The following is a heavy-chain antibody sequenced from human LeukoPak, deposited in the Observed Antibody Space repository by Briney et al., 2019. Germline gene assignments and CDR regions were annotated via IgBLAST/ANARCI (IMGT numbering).Heavy chain of an antibody. CDR2: IYYIGST. CDR3: ARGSVAGTFYYHGMDV. CDR1: GGSNSNYY. V-gene: IGHV4-59*01. J-gene: IGHJ6*02. D-gene: IGHD6-19*01. Sequence: SETLSLTCTVSGGSNSNYYWSWIRQPPGKGLEWIGYIYYIGSTNYNPSLRSRVTISVDTSKNQFSLRLSSVTAADTAVYYCARGSVAGTFYYHGMDVWGQGTTVTVSS.